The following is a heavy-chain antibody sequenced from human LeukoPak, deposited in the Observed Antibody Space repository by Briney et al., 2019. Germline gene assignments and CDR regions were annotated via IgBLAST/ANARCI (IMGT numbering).Heavy chain of an antibody. J-gene: IGHJ4*02. D-gene: IGHD6-13*01. CDR2: INPSGGST. V-gene: IGHV1-46*01. CDR1: GYIFISYG. Sequence: ASVKVSCKASGYIFISYGISWVRQAPGQGLEWMGIINPSGGSTSYAQKFQGRVTMTRDTSTSTVYMELSSLRSEDTAVYYCALIAAVYRDYWGQGTLVTVSS. CDR3: ALIAAVYRDY.